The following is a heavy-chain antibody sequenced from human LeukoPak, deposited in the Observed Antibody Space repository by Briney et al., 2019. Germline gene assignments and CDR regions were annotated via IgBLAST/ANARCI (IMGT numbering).Heavy chain of an antibody. J-gene: IGHJ2*01. D-gene: IGHD2-15*01. CDR3: ARGRRRCSGGSCYPNWYFDL. CDR2: MNPNSANT. V-gene: IGHV1-8*01. CDR1: GYTFTSYD. Sequence: ASVKVSCKASGYTFTSYDINWVRQATGQGLEWMGWMNPNSANTGYAQKFQGRVTMTRNTSISTAYMELSSLRSEDTAVYYCARGRRRCSGGSCYPNWYFDLWGRGTLVTVSS.